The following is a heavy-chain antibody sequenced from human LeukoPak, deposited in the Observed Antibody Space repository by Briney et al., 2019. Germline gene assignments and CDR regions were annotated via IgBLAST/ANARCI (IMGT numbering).Heavy chain of an antibody. J-gene: IGHJ4*02. CDR2: IYYSGST. CDR1: GFTFSNYN. CDR3: ARGLNDSWTGENY. Sequence: PGGSLRLSCAASGFTFSNYNMNWIRQPPGKGLEWIGSIYYSGSTYYNPSLKSRVTISVDTSKSQFSLKVRYVTAADTAVYYCARGLNDSWTGENYWGQGTLVTVSS. V-gene: IGHV4-39*07. D-gene: IGHD3-3*01.